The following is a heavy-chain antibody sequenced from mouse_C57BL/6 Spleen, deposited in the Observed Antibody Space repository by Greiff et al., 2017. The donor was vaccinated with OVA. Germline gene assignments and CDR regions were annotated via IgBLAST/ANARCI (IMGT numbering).Heavy chain of an antibody. J-gene: IGHJ4*01. V-gene: IGHV3-6*01. CDR3: ARERMDY. CDR1: GYSITSGYL. CDR2: ISYDGSN. Sequence: EVKVEESGPGLVKPSQSLSLTCSVTGYSITSGYLWYWIRQFPGNKLEWMGYISYDGSNNYKPSLKNRISITRDTSKNQFFLKLNSVTTEDTATYYCARERMDYWGQGTSVTVSA.